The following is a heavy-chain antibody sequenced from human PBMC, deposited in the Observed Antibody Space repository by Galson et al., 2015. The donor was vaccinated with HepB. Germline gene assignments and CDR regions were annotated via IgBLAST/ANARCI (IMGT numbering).Heavy chain of an antibody. CDR2: IQHVGSPI. CDR3: ARETSRIVFHAFDI. V-gene: IGHV3-33*01. D-gene: IGHD2-21*01. CDR1: GFDFGNYG. Sequence: SLRLSCAASGFDFGNYGMHWVRQAPGKGLEWMAVIQHVGSPIRYADSVKGRFTVSRDNSKNTLYLQMNNLRAEDTAVYYCARETSRIVFHAFDIWGQGTMVTVSS. J-gene: IGHJ3*02.